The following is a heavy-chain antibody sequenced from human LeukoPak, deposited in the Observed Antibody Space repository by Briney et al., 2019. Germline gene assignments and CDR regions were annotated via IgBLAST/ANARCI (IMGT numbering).Heavy chain of an antibody. CDR1: GGSFSGYY. Sequence: SETLSLTCAVYGGSFSGYYWSWIRQPPGKGLEWIGEINHNGSTNYNPSLKSRVTISVDTSKNQFSLKLSSVTAADTAVYYCARLRTYGIAAAGIDYWGQGTLVTVSS. CDR2: INHNGST. CDR3: ARLRTYGIAAAGIDY. J-gene: IGHJ4*01. D-gene: IGHD6-13*01. V-gene: IGHV4-34*01.